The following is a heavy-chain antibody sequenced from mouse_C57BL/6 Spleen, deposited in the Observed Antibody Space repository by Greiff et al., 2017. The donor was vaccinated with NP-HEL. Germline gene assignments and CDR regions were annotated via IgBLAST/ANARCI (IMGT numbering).Heavy chain of an antibody. D-gene: IGHD1-1*01. CDR3: ARGSGYYGAMDY. J-gene: IGHJ4*01. CDR2: IDPSDSYT. CDR1: GYTFTSYW. V-gene: IGHV1-59*01. Sequence: QVQLQQPGAELVRPGTSVKLSCKASGYTFTSYWMHWVKQRPGQGLEWIGVIDPSDSYTNYNQKFKGKATLTVDTSSSTAYMQLSSLTSEDSAVYYCARGSGYYGAMDYWGQGTSVTVSS.